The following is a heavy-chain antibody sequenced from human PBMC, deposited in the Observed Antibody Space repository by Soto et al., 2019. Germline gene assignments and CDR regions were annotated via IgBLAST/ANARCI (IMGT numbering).Heavy chain of an antibody. J-gene: IGHJ6*03. V-gene: IGHV1-18*01. CDR3: ARDLGGDYYYYYYMDV. Sequence: QVQLVQSGAEVKKPGASVKVSCKASGYTFTSYGISWVRQAPGHGLEWMGGISTYNGNTNYAQKLQGRGTMTTDTSTSTAYMDLRSLRSDDTAVYYCARDLGGDYYYYYYMDVWGKGTTFTVSS. CDR1: GYTFTSYG. D-gene: IGHD2-21*02. CDR2: ISTYNGNT.